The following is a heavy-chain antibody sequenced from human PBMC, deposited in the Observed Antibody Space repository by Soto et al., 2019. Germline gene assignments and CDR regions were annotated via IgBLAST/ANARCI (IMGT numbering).Heavy chain of an antibody. V-gene: IGHV3-23*01. CDR1: GFTFSSYA. CDR3: AKDIKYCSGGSCYVYYYGMDV. D-gene: IGHD2-15*01. Sequence: GGSLRLSCAASGFTFSSYAMSWVRQAPGKGLEWVSAISGSGGSTYYADSVKGRFTISRDNSKNTLYLQMNSLRAEDTAVYYCAKDIKYCSGGSCYVYYYGMDVWGQGTTVTVSS. CDR2: ISGSGGST. J-gene: IGHJ6*02.